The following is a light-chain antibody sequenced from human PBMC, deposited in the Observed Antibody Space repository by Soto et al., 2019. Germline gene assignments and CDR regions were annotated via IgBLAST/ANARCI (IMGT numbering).Light chain of an antibody. Sequence: DLQMTQSPSTLSGSVGARVTITCRASQTISSWLAWYQQKPGKAPNLLIYAASSLQSGVPSRFSGSGSGTDFTLNISSLQPEDGATYDGQQSYSTLGTFGPGTKVDIK. CDR1: QTISSW. CDR3: QQSYSTLGT. CDR2: AAS. J-gene: IGKJ3*01. V-gene: IGKV1-39*01.